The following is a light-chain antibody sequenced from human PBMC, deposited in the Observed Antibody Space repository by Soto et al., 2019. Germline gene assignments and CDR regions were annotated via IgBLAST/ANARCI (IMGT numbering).Light chain of an antibody. J-gene: IGLJ3*02. CDR2: EVN. CDR1: GSDVGDSSH. Sequence: QSVLTQPRSVSGSPGQSVTISCTATGSDVGDSSHVSWYQLHPVKAPKLMIYEVNNRPSGVPDRFSGSKSGSTASLTISGLQAEDEAEYYCCLSPGSLTWLFGGGTKLTVL. CDR3: CLSPGSLTWL. V-gene: IGLV2-11*01.